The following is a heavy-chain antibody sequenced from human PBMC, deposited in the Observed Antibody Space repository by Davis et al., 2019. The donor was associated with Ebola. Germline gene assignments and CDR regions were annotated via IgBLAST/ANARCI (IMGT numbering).Heavy chain of an antibody. Sequence: MPSETLSLTCSVYGGSFSGPYWGWIRQPPGKGLEWIGSIYYSGSTYYNPSLKSRVTISVDTSKNQFSLKLSSVTAADTAVYYCARQRYSSGWYFDYWGQGTLVTVSS. CDR2: IYYSGST. D-gene: IGHD6-19*01. J-gene: IGHJ4*02. CDR1: GGSFSGPY. CDR3: ARQRYSSGWYFDY. V-gene: IGHV4-39*01.